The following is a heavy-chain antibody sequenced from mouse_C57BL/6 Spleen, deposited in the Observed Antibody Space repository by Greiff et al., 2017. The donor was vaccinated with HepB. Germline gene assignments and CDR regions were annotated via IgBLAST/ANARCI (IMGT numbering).Heavy chain of an antibody. D-gene: IGHD1-1*01. CDR1: GYAFSSSW. Sequence: VKLKESGPELVKPGASVKISCKASGYAFSSSWMNWVKQRPGKGLEWIGRIYPGDGDTKYNGKFKGKATLTADKSSSTAYMQLSSLTSEDSAVYFCARRTTVVEDYFDYWGQGTTLTVSS. J-gene: IGHJ2*01. CDR3: ARRTTVVEDYFDY. CDR2: IYPGDGDT. V-gene: IGHV1-82*01.